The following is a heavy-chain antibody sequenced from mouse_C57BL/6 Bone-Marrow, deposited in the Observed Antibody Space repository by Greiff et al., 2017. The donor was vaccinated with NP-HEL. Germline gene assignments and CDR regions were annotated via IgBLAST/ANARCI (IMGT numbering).Heavy chain of an antibody. D-gene: IGHD1-1*01. CDR1: GYAFSSSW. V-gene: IGHV1-82*01. J-gene: IGHJ2*01. CDR2: IYPGDGDT. Sequence: LVKPGASVKISCKASGYAFSSSWMNWVKQRPGKGLEWIGRIYPGDGDTNYNGKFKGKATLTADKSSSTAYMQLSSLTSEDSAVYFCARLEYGSSYYFDYWGQGTTLTVSS. CDR3: ARLEYGSSYYFDY.